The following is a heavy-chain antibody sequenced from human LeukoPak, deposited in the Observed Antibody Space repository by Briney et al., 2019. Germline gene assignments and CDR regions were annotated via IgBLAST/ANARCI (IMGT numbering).Heavy chain of an antibody. D-gene: IGHD1-26*01. CDR1: GGSISSYY. CDR2: IYYSGST. Sequence: SETLSLTCTVSGGSISSYYWSWIRQPPGKGLEWIGYIYYSGSTNYNPSLKSRVTISVDTSKNQFSLKLSSVTAADTAVYYCARHFIGSYAYWGQGTLVTVSS. CDR3: ARHFIGSYAY. V-gene: IGHV4-59*08. J-gene: IGHJ4*02.